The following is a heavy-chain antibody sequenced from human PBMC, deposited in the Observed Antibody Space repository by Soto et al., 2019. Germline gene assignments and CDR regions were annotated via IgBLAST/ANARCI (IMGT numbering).Heavy chain of an antibody. CDR3: VYNMDV. CDR1: SVTFSKTW. Sequence: EVQLVESGGGLVKPGGSLRLSCVVSSVTFSKTWMNWVRQAPGKGLEWVGRVKGKSDGGTADYAAPVQGRFTVSRDDSEDTLYLQMNSPKAEDTAVYYCVYNMDVWGQGTTVTVSS. V-gene: IGHV3-15*07. CDR2: VKGKSDGGTA. J-gene: IGHJ6*02. D-gene: IGHD1-1*01.